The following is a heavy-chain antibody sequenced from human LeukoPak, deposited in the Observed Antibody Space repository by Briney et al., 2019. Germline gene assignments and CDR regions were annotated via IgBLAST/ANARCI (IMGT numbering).Heavy chain of an antibody. Sequence: GGSLRLSCAASGFTFSSYSMNWVRQAPGKGLEWVSSISSSSGYIYYADSVKGRFTISRDNAKNSLYLQMNSLRAEDTAVYYCARSYGDYDPYYFDYWGQGTLVTVSS. CDR1: GFTFSSYS. CDR3: ARSYGDYDPYYFDY. J-gene: IGHJ4*02. V-gene: IGHV3-21*01. CDR2: ISSSSGYI. D-gene: IGHD4-17*01.